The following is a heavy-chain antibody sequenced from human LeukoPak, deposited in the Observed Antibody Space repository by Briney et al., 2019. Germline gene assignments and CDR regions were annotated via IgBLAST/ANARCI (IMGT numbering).Heavy chain of an antibody. CDR1: GFTLSSYW. D-gene: IGHD3-22*01. CDR2: IKQDGSEK. J-gene: IGHJ5*02. CDR3: ARLNPMIVVVITLSWFDP. Sequence: PGGSLRLSCAASGFTLSSYWMSWVRQAPGKGLEWVANIKQDGSEKYYVDSVKGRFTISRDNAKNSLYLQMNSLRAEDTAVYYCARLNPMIVVVITLSWFDPWGQGTLVTVSS. V-gene: IGHV3-7*01.